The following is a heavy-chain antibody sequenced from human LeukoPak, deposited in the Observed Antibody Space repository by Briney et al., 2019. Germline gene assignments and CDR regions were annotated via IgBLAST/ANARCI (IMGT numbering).Heavy chain of an antibody. CDR2: IIPIFGTA. J-gene: IGHJ4*02. D-gene: IGHD3-22*01. CDR1: GGTFSSYA. V-gene: IGHV1-69*13. Sequence: ASVKVSFKASGGTFSSYAISWVRQAPGQGLEWMGGIIPIFGTANYAQKFQGRVTITADESTSTAYMELSSLRSEDTAVYYCAAVEREYFDTSGYFDYWGQGTLVTVSS. CDR3: AAVEREYFDTSGYFDY.